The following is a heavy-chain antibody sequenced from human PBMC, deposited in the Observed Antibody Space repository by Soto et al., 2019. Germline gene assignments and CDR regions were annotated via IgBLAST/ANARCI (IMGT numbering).Heavy chain of an antibody. Sequence: GGSLRLSCAASGFTFSSYGMHWVRQAPGKGLEWVAVISYDGSNKYYADSVKGRFTISRDNSKNTLYLQMNSLRAEDTAVYYCAKDMDGGWIDYWGQGTLVTVSS. V-gene: IGHV3-30*18. J-gene: IGHJ4*02. CDR3: AKDMDGGWIDY. D-gene: IGHD6-19*01. CDR2: ISYDGSNK. CDR1: GFTFSSYG.